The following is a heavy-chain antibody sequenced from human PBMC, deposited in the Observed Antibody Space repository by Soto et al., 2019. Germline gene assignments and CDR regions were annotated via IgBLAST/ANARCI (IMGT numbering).Heavy chain of an antibody. CDR3: ARERSVVGGFSSWYDYFDY. CDR2: VNHSGSS. J-gene: IGHJ4*02. CDR1: GGSFTAYH. Sequence: SETLSLTCVVLGGSFTAYHWIWIRQPPEKGLEWIGEVNHSGSSNYNPSLKGRVTISLDTSNNQFSLRLYSVTAADTAMYYCARERSVVGGFSSWYDYFDYWGPGTLVTVSS. V-gene: IGHV4-34*01. D-gene: IGHD6-13*01.